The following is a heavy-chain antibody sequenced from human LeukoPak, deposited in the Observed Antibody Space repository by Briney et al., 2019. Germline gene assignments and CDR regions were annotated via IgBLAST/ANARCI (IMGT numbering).Heavy chain of an antibody. V-gene: IGHV1-8*03. CDR3: ARGMAPGDNWFDP. CDR1: GYTFTSYD. J-gene: IGHJ5*02. CDR2: MNPNSGNT. D-gene: IGHD5-24*01. Sequence: ASVKVSCKASGYTFTSYDINWVRQATGQGLEWMGWMNPNSGNTGYAQKFQGRVTITRTPSISTGYMELSSLRSEDTAVYYCARGMAPGDNWFDPWGQGTLVTVSS.